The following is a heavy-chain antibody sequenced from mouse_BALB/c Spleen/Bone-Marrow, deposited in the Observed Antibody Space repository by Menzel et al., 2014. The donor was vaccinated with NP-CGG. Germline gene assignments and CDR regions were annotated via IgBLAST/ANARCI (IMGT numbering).Heavy chain of an antibody. V-gene: IGHV1-77*01. CDR3: ARGGYYRYDGFAY. D-gene: IGHD2-14*01. J-gene: IGHJ3*01. CDR1: GYTFTDYY. CDR2: IYPGNGNT. Sequence: VQLQQSGAELAGPGASVKLSCKASGYTFTDYYINWVRRRTGQGLEWIGEIYPGNGNTYYNEKFKGKATLTADKSSSTANMQLSSLTSEDSAVYFCARGGYYRYDGFAYWGQGTLVTVSA.